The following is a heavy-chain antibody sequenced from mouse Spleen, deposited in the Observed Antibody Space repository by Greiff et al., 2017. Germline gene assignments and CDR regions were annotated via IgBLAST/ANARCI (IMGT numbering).Heavy chain of an antibody. V-gene: IGHV7-3*01. CDR2: IRNKANGYTT. CDR3: ARSTGTRGIYFDY. J-gene: IGHJ2*01. CDR1: GFTFTDYY. Sequence: DVRLVESGGGLVQPGGSLSLSCAASGFTFTDYYMSWVRQPPGKALEWLGFIRNKANGYTTEYSASVKGRFTISRDNSQSILYLQMNALRAEDSATYYCARSTGTRGIYFDYWGQGTTLTVSS. D-gene: IGHD4-1*02.